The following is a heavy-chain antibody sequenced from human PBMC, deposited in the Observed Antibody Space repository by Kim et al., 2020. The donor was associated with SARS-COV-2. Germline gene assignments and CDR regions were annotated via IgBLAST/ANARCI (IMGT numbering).Heavy chain of an antibody. CDR3: VRLFTVLLPHASGRDSYSYGMDL. V-gene: IGHV1-8*01. CDR1: GYTFTSLD. D-gene: IGHD2-8*01. CDR2: MTPNSGNT. J-gene: IGHJ6*02. Sequence: ASVKVSCKASGYTFTSLDIHWVRQATGQGLEWMGRMTPNSGNTDFAQRFQGRLTMTRNTSISTAYMELSSLRSEDTAVYYCVRLFTVLLPHASGRDSYSYGMDLWGQGTTVTVSS.